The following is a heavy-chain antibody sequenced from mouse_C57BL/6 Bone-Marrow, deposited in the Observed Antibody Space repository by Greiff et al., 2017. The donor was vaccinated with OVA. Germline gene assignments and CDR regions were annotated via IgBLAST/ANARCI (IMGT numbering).Heavy chain of an antibody. CDR2: INPNNGGT. CDR1: GYTFTDYY. J-gene: IGHJ3*01. D-gene: IGHD1-1*01. CDR3: ARDYYGSSRAAWFAY. Sequence: EVQLQQSGPELVKPGASVKISCKASGYTFTDYYMNWVKQSHGKSLEWIGDINPNNGGTSYNQKFKGKATLTVDKSSSTAYMELRSLTSEDAAVYYCARDYYGSSRAAWFAYWGQGTLVTVSA. V-gene: IGHV1-26*01.